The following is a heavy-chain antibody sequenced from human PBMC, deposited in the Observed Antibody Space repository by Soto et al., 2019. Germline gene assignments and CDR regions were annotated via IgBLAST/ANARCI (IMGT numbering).Heavy chain of an antibody. CDR3: ASHPATAEGDDY. J-gene: IGHJ4*02. Sequence: PGESLKISCKGSGYSFTSYWISWVRQMPGKGLEWMGRIDPSDSYTNYSPSFQGHVTISADKSISTAYLQWSSLKASDTAMYYCASHPATAEGDDYWGQGPLVTVSS. CDR1: GYSFTSYW. D-gene: IGHD3-16*01. CDR2: IDPSDSYT. V-gene: IGHV5-10-1*01.